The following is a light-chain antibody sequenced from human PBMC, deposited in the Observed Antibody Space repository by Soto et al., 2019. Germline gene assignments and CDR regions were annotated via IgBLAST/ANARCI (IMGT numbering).Light chain of an antibody. V-gene: IGKV4-1*01. J-gene: IGKJ1*01. Sequence: DIVLTPWTDSLPLSLGYRRTINCSSSQRVLYSSNNKNYLAWYQQKPGQPPKLLIYWASTRESGVPDRFSGSGSGTDFTLTISSLQAEDVAVYYCQQYYSTPRTFGQGTKVDTK. CDR2: WAS. CDR1: QRVLYSSNNKNY. CDR3: QQYYSTPRT.